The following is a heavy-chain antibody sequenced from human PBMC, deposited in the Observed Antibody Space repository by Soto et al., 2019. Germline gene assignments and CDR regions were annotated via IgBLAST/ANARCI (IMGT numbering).Heavy chain of an antibody. CDR2: IDPRDSYV. V-gene: IGHV5-10-1*01. D-gene: IGHD2-8*01. CDR3: ARLYCITSTCESWFDP. J-gene: IGHJ5*02. Sequence: GESLKISCTGFGYTFTTFWISWVRQMPGKGLEWMGRIDPRDSYVTYSPSFEGHVTISGDKSSNTAYLQWGSLKASDTAIYYCARLYCITSTCESWFDPWGQGTLVTVSS. CDR1: GYTFTTFW.